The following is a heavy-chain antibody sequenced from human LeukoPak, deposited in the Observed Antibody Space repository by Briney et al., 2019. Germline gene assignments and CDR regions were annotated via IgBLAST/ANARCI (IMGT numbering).Heavy chain of an antibody. CDR1: GFTFSSYD. CDR2: IGAAGDT. J-gene: IGHJ4*02. D-gene: IGHD3-16*02. CDR3: VRGIIGTSYDYIWGRYRPYYFDY. V-gene: IGHV3-13*01. Sequence: GGSLRLSCEASGFTFSSYDMYWVRQPSGKGLEWVSSIGAAGDTYYPDSVKGRFTISRENGRNSLYLQVNSLRVGDTAVYFCVRGIIGTSYDYIWGRYRPYYFDYWGQGIQVTVSS.